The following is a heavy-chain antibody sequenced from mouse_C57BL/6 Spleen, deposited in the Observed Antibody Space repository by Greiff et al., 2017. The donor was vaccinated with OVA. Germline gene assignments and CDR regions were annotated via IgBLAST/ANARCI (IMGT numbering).Heavy chain of an antibody. CDR1: GFTFSSYA. V-gene: IGHV5-4*03. J-gene: IGHJ4*01. CDR2: ISDGGSYT. CDR3: ARADYCKGAMDG. Sequence: EVKLVESGGGLVKPGGSLKLSCAASGFTFSSYAMSWVRQTPEKRLEWVATISDGGSYTYYPDNVKGRFTISRDNAKNNLYLQMSHLKSEDTAMYYCARADYCKGAMDGWGQGTSVTVSS. D-gene: IGHD2-1*01.